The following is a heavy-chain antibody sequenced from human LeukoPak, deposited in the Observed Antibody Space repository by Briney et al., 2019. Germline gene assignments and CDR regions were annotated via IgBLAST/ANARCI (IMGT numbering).Heavy chain of an antibody. J-gene: IGHJ4*02. CDR1: GFTFSNAW. Sequence: PGGSLRLSCAASGFTFSNAWMSWVRQAPGKGLEWVGRIKSKTDGGTTDYAAPVKGRFTISRDDSKNTLYLQMNSLKTEDTAVYYCTTDTYYYDSSGYVDYWGQGTLVNVSS. CDR3: TTDTYYYDSSGYVDY. CDR2: IKSKTDGGTT. V-gene: IGHV3-15*01. D-gene: IGHD3-22*01.